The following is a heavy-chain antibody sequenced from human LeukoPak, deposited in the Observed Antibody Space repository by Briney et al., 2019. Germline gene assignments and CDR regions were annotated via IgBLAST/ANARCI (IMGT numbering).Heavy chain of an antibody. CDR1: GGSINSYY. J-gene: IGHJ5*02. Sequence: SETLSLTCTVSGGSINSYYWSWIRQSPAKGLEWIGYIYYTGSINYNPSLKSRVTILVDMSKNQFSLKLSSVTAADTAVYYCVRHIRLGGWFDPWGQGTLVTVSS. V-gene: IGHV4-59*08. CDR2: IYYTGSI. D-gene: IGHD2-2*02. CDR3: VRHIRLGGWFDP.